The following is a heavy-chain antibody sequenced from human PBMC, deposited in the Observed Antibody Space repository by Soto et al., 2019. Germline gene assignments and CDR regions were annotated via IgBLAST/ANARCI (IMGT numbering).Heavy chain of an antibody. CDR2: INHSGST. CDR3: ARETPGIAVAGTSRDFDY. Sequence: PSETLSLTYTVSGGSISSYYWSWIRQPPGKGLEWIGEINHSGSTNYNPSLKSRVTISVDTAKNQFSLKLSSVTAADTAVYYCARETPGIAVAGTSRDFDYWGQGTLVTVSS. D-gene: IGHD6-19*01. CDR1: GGSISSYY. J-gene: IGHJ4*02. V-gene: IGHV4-34*01.